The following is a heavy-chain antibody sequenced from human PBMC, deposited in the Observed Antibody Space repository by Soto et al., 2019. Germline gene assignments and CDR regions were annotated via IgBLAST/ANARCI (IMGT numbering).Heavy chain of an antibody. D-gene: IGHD5-18*01. Sequence: GESLKISCKGSGYSFTSYWIGWVRQMPGKGLEWMGIIYPGDSDTRYSPSFQGQVTISADKSISTAYLQWSSLKASDTAMYYCARPPVDTAMVTGDYYYGMDVWGQGTTVTVSS. CDR2: IYPGDSDT. J-gene: IGHJ6*02. V-gene: IGHV5-51*01. CDR1: GYSFTSYW. CDR3: ARPPVDTAMVTGDYYYGMDV.